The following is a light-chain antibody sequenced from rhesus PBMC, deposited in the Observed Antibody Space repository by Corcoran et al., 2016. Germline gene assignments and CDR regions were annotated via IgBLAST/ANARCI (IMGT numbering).Light chain of an antibody. J-gene: IGLJ1*01. Sequence: QSAPTQPPSVSGSPGQSVTISCTGTSSDIGDYNFVSWYQQHPGKVPKLMIYGVSNRPSGVSDRFSGSKSGNTASLTISGLQAEEEADYHCCSYTKSSTYISGVGTRLTSL. V-gene: IGLV2S7*01. CDR1: SSDIGDYNF. CDR2: GVS. CDR3: CSYTKSSTYI.